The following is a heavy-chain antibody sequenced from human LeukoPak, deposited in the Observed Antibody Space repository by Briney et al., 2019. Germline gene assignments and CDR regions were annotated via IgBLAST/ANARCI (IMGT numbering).Heavy chain of an antibody. CDR2: ISSSGSTT. CDR3: ASGYQLLHFDY. D-gene: IGHD2-2*01. Sequence: PGGSLRLSCAASGFTFSSYEMNWVRQAPGKGLEWVSYISSSGSTTYYADSVKGRFTISRDNAKNSLYLLMNSPRAEDTAVYYCASGYQLLHFDYWGQGTLVTVSS. CDR1: GFTFSSYE. V-gene: IGHV3-48*03. J-gene: IGHJ4*02.